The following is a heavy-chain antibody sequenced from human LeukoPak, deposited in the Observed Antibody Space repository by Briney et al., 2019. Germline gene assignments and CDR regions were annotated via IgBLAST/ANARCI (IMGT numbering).Heavy chain of an antibody. CDR3: ARNSVGDLLTTNYYYGMDV. V-gene: IGHV4-30-2*01. CDR1: GGSISSGGYS. CDR2: IYHSGST. Sequence: PSETLSLTCAVSGGSISSGGYSWSWIRQPPGKGLEWIGYIYHSGSTYYNPSLKSRVTISVDRSKNQFSLKLSSVTAADTAVYYCARNSVGDLLTTNYYYGMDVWGQGTTVTVSS. J-gene: IGHJ6*02. D-gene: IGHD4/OR15-4a*01.